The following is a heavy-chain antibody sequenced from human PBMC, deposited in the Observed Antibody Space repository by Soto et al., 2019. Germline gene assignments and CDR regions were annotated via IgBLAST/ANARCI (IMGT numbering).Heavy chain of an antibody. Sequence: ASVKGYCKSSGGTFSSYAISWVRQAPGQGLEWMGGIIPIFGTANYAQKFQGRVTITADESTSTAYMELSSLRSEDTAVYYCARDYDNYYDSSGSTGYWGQGTLVTVSS. D-gene: IGHD3-22*01. CDR2: IIPIFGTA. CDR1: GGTFSSYA. CDR3: ARDYDNYYDSSGSTGY. V-gene: IGHV1-69*01. J-gene: IGHJ4*02.